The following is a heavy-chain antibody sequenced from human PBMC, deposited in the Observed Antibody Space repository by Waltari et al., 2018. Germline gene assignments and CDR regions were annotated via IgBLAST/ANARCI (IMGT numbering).Heavy chain of an antibody. J-gene: IGHJ4*02. CDR3: ARGGPLIVVVVAAIDY. CDR2: IKQDGSEK. V-gene: IGHV3-7*01. D-gene: IGHD2-15*01. CDR1: GFTFSSYW. Sequence: EVQLVESGGGLVQPGGSLRLSCAASGFTFSSYWMSWFRQAPGKGLEWVANIKQDGSEKYYVDSVKGRFTISRDNAKNSLYLQMNSLRAEDTAVYYCARGGPLIVVVVAAIDYWGQGTLVTVSS.